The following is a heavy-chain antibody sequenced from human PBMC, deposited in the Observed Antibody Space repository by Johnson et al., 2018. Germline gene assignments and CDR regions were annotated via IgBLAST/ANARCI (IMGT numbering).Heavy chain of an antibody. Sequence: QVQLVQSGGGVVQPGRSLRLSCAASGFTFSSYGMHWVRQAPGKGLEWVAVISYDGSNKYYADSMKGRFTISRENSKNTRYLQMNSLRGWDTAGYYGGKVLSWSNWAFDILGQGTMVTVS. D-gene: IGHD1-26*01. V-gene: IGHV3-30*18. CDR3: GKVLSWSNWAFDI. CDR1: GFTFSSYG. CDR2: ISYDGSNK. J-gene: IGHJ3*02.